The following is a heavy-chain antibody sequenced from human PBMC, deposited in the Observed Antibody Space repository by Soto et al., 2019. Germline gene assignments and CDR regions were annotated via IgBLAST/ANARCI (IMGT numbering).Heavy chain of an antibody. CDR1: CYSIRTYNW. CDR3: ARTSRLKTGQLDY. CDR2: IYYTGTT. D-gene: IGHD3-9*01. V-gene: IGHV4-28*01. Sequence: SETLSLTCAVPCYSIRTYNWWGWIRQHPGKGLEWIGYIYYTGTTYYNLSLKSRVTMSVDTANDQLSLKLSSVTAADTAVYYCARTSRLKTGQLDYWGQGTLVTVS. J-gene: IGHJ4*02.